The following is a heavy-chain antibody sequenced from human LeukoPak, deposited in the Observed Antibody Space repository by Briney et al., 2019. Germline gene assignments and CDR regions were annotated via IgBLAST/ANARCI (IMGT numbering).Heavy chain of an antibody. CDR1: GYTFTGYY. J-gene: IGHJ3*01. D-gene: IGHD1-26*01. CDR2: LNPNSGGT. V-gene: IGHV1-2*06. Sequence: ASEKVSCKASGYTFTGYYMHWVRQAPGQGLEWMGRLNPNSGGTNYAQKFQGRVTMTRDTSISTAYMELSRLRSDDTAIYYCARQGMWGAFDFWGQGTMVTVSS. CDR3: ARQGMWGAFDF.